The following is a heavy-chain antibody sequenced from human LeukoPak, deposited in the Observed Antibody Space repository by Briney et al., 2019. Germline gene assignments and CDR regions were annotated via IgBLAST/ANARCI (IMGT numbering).Heavy chain of an antibody. J-gene: IGHJ4*02. CDR2: ISSSSSYI. CDR1: GFTFSSYS. V-gene: IGHV3-21*01. CDR3: ARGYSNHEGEDY. Sequence: GGSLRLSRAASGFTFSSYSMNWVRQAPGKGLEWVSSISSSSSYIYYADSVKGRFTISRDNAKNSLYLQMNSLRAEDTAVYYCARGYSNHEGEDYWGQGTLVTVSS. D-gene: IGHD4-11*01.